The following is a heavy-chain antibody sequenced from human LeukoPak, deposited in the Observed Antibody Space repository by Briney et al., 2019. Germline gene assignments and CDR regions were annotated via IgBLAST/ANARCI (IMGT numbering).Heavy chain of an antibody. Sequence: SETLSLTCTVSGGSISSYYWSWIRQPPGKGLEWIGYIYYSGSTNYNPSLKSRVTTSVDTSKNQFSLKLSSVTAADTAVYYCARTVWFGESLNWFDPWGQGTLVTVSS. CDR1: GGSISSYY. CDR3: ARTVWFGESLNWFDP. D-gene: IGHD3-10*01. CDR2: IYYSGST. J-gene: IGHJ5*02. V-gene: IGHV4-59*01.